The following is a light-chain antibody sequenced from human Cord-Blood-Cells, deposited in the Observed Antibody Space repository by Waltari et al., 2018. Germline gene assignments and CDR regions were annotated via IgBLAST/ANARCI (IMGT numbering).Light chain of an antibody. CDR3: AAWDDSLSGWV. V-gene: IGLV1-47*01. J-gene: IGLJ3*02. Sequence: QSVLTQPPSASGTPGQRVTISCSGSGSNIGSNYVYWYQQLPGTAPKLLIYRNMQRPSGVPDRFSGSKSGTSASLAISGLRSEDEADYYCAAWDDSLSGWVFGGGTKLTVL. CDR1: GSNIGSNY. CDR2: RNM.